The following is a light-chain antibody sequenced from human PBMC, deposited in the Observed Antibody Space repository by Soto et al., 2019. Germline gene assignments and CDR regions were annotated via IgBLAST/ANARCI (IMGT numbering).Light chain of an antibody. CDR1: QCITRW. CDR3: QHYKSYWT. CDR2: KAS. Sequence: VHMTQSPSTLSASVGNRVAIACRAIQCITRWLAWYQKKPGKSPKLLIYKASSLGRGVPSRFSGGGSGTEFTLTISSLQPDDVATYYCQHYKSYWTFGEGTKVDIK. V-gene: IGKV1-5*03. J-gene: IGKJ1*01.